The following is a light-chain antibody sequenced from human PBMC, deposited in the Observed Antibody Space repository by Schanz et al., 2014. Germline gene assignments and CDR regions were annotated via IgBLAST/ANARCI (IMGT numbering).Light chain of an antibody. J-gene: IGKJ1*01. V-gene: IGKV1-9*01. Sequence: IQLTQSPSSLSASVGDRVTLTCRASQGIRTYLAWYQQKPGKAPELLIYAASTLQSGVPSRFSGSGYGTDFTLAISNLQPEDFATYYCQQLNSFPRTFGQGTKVEIK. CDR2: AAS. CDR3: QQLNSFPRT. CDR1: QGIRTY.